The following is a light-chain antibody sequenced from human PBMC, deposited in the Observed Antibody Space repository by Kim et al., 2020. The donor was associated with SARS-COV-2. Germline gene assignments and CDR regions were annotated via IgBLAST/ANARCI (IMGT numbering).Light chain of an antibody. CDR1: KLGDKY. V-gene: IGLV3-1*01. CDR2: QDT. J-gene: IGLJ2*01. Sequence: SVSPRQTASITCSGDKLGDKYASWYQQKPGQSPVLVIYQDTKRPSGIPERFSGSNSGNTATLTISGTQAMDEADYYCQAWASSTVVFGGGTQLTVL. CDR3: QAWASSTVV.